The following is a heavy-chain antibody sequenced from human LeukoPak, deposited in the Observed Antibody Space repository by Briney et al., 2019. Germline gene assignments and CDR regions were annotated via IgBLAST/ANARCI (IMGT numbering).Heavy chain of an antibody. J-gene: IGHJ4*02. V-gene: IGHV3-23*01. CDR2: ISGSGGTT. D-gene: IGHD2-15*01. CDR1: GFTFSSYA. Sequence: PGGSLRLSCAASGFTFSSYAMSWVRQAPGKGLEWVSAISGSGGTTYYADSVKGRFTISRDNSKNTLYLQMNSLRAEDTAVYYCARVFQEGVTPDYWGQGTLVTVSS. CDR3: ARVFQEGVTPDY.